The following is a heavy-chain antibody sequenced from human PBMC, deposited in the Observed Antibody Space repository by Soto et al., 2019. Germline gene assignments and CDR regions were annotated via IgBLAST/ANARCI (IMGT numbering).Heavy chain of an antibody. V-gene: IGHV3-11*01. Sequence: QVQLVESGGGLVKPGGSLRLSCAASGFTFSDYYMRWIRQAPGKGLEWVSYISSSGSTIYYADSVKGRFTISRDNAKNSLYLQMNSLRAEDTAVYYCATPPGPYDFWSLGRGDVWGKGTTVTVSS. J-gene: IGHJ6*04. CDR1: GFTFSDYY. CDR3: ATPPGPYDFWSLGRGDV. D-gene: IGHD3-3*01. CDR2: ISSSGSTI.